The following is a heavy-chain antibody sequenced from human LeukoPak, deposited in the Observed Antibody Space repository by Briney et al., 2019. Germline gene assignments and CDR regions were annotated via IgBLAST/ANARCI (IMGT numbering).Heavy chain of an antibody. Sequence: PGGSLRLSCAASGFTFSSYAMSWVRQAPGKGLEWVSAISGSGGSTYYADSVKGRFTISRDNSKNTLYLQMNSLRAEDTAVYYCAKDSVKHSSGYYYGYWGQGTLVTVFS. J-gene: IGHJ4*02. CDR2: ISGSGGST. CDR3: AKDSVKHSSGYYYGY. D-gene: IGHD3-22*01. V-gene: IGHV3-23*01. CDR1: GFTFSSYA.